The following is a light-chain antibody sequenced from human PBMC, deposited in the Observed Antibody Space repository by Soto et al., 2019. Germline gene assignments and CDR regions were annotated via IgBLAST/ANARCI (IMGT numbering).Light chain of an antibody. J-gene: IGKJ5*01. CDR1: QGISKS. CDR2: DAS. V-gene: IGKV1-33*01. CDR3: LQYDSFPMT. Sequence: IQMTQSPSSLSASVGERVTRTFQAGQGISKSVNWYQQKPGKAPKFLIYDASNLQTGVPSRFSGSGSGTDFTFTIAGLQAEDIATYYCLQYDSFPMTFGQGTRLEIK.